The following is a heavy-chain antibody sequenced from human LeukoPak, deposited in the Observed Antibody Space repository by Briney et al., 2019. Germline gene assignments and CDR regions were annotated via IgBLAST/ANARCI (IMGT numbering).Heavy chain of an antibody. CDR1: GFMFRDAA. CDR3: ARDVGGYAFDY. J-gene: IGHJ4*02. Sequence: GGSLRLSCAASGFMFRDAAMTWVRQAPGKGLEWVSLIASSGLNTYYADSVRGRFTISRDNSKNTVYLQVNSLRAEDTAIYYCARDVGGYAFDYWGQGTLVTVSS. CDR2: IASSGLNT. D-gene: IGHD5-12*01. V-gene: IGHV3-23*01.